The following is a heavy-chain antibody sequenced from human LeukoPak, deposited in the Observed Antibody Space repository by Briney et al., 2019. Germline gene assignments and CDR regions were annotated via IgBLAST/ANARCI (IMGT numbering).Heavy chain of an antibody. CDR3: ARQQGRIAVAVDY. CDR1: GFTFSSYE. J-gene: IGHJ4*02. CDR2: INSSGSTI. V-gene: IGHV3-48*03. D-gene: IGHD6-19*01. Sequence: GGSLRLSCAASGFTFSSYEMNWVRQAPGKGLEWVSDINSSGSTIYYADSVKCRFTTSTENANNSLYLQMNSLGAAETAVYYCARQQGRIAVAVDYWGQGTPVTVSS.